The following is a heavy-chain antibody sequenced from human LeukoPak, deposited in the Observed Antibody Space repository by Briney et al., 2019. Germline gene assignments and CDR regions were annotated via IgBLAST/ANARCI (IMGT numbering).Heavy chain of an antibody. D-gene: IGHD2-15*01. CDR3: TRVLGYWRLMDAFDI. V-gene: IGHV3-49*04. Sequence: GGSLRLSCTASGFTFGDYAMSWVRQAPGKGLEWVGFIRSKAYGGTTEYAASVKGRFTISRDDSKSIAYLQMNSLKTEDTAVYYCTRVLGYWRLMDAFDIWGQGTMVTVSS. CDR2: IRSKAYGGTT. CDR1: GFTFGDYA. J-gene: IGHJ3*02.